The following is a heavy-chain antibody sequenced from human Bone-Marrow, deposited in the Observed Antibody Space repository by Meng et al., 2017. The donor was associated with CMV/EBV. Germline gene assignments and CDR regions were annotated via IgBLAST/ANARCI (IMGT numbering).Heavy chain of an antibody. CDR3: ARADGSYSAFHC. J-gene: IGHJ4*02. CDR1: GFTFSSYG. Sequence: GGSLRLSCAASGFTFSSYGMHWVRQAPGKGLEWVAVIWYDGSNKYYADSVKGRFTISRDNSKNTLYLQMNSLRAEDTAVYYCARADGSYSAFHCWGQGTLVTVSS. V-gene: IGHV3-33*01. CDR2: IWYDGSNK. D-gene: IGHD1-26*01.